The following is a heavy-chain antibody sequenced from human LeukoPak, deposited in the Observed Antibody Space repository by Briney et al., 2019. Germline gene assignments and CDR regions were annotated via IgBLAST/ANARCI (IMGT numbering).Heavy chain of an antibody. V-gene: IGHV6-1*01. Sequence: SQTLSLTCAISGDSVSSNSAAWNWIRQSPSRGLEWLGRTYYRSKWYNDYAVSVKSRISISPDTSKNQFSLQLNSVTPEDTAVYYCARATGQEEWLSWGIFDYWGQGTLVTVSS. CDR2: TYYRSKWYN. CDR1: GDSVSSNSAA. J-gene: IGHJ4*02. CDR3: ARATGQEEWLSWGIFDY. D-gene: IGHD6-19*01.